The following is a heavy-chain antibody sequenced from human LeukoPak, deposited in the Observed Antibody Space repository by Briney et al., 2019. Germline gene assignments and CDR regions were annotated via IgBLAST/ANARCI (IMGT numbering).Heavy chain of an antibody. Sequence: GGSLRLSCAASGFTFSSYSMNWVRQAPGKGLEWVSYISSSSSTIYYADSVKGRFTISRDNAKNSLYLQMNSLRAEDTAVYYCARFVRAYAFDIWGQGTMVTVSS. J-gene: IGHJ3*02. V-gene: IGHV3-48*01. CDR2: ISSSSSTI. D-gene: IGHD2-8*01. CDR3: ARFVRAYAFDI. CDR1: GFTFSSYS.